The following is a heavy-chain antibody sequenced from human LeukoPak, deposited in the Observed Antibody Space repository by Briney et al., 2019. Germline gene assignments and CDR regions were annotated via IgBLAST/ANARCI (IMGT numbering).Heavy chain of an antibody. D-gene: IGHD6-13*01. CDR3: ARDSVIGYGSSWFSAFDI. CDR2: IRSTGSTT. V-gene: IGHV3-11*01. Sequence: GGSLRLSCAASGFTFSDYSMSWIRQAPGKGLEWVSYIRSTGSTTDYADSVKGRFTISRDNAKNSLYLQMNSLRVEDTAVYYCARDSVIGYGSSWFSAFDIWGQGTMVTVSS. CDR1: GFTFSDYS. J-gene: IGHJ3*02.